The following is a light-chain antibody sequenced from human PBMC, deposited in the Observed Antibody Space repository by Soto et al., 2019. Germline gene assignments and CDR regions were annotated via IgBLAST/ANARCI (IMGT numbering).Light chain of an antibody. CDR3: QTWGTGFWL. V-gene: IGLV4-69*01. CDR1: SGHSTYD. CDR2: LTSDGIH. J-gene: IGLJ3*02. Sequence: QLVLTQSPSASASLGASVKLTCTLSSGHSTYDIAWLQQQPEKGPRYLMKLTSDGIHFRGDGIPDRFSGSSAGAERYLTISSLQSEDEADYYWQTWGTGFWLFGGGTKLTVL.